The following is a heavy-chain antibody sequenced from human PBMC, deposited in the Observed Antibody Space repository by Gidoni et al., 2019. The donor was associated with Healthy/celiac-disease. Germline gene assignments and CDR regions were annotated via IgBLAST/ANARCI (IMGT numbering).Heavy chain of an antibody. CDR2: IKSKTDGGTT. CDR1: GLTFSNAW. Sequence: EVQLVESGGGLVKPGGSLRLSCAASGLTFSNAWMGWVRKAPGKGLEWVGRIKSKTDGGTTDYAAPVKGRFTISRDDSKNTLYLQMNSLKTEDTAVYYCTTVGNYYYYGMDVWGQGTTVTVSS. V-gene: IGHV3-15*01. CDR3: TTVGNYYYYGMDV. J-gene: IGHJ6*02.